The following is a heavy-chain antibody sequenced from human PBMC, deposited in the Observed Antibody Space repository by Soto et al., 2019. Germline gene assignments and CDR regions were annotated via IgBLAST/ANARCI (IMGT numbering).Heavy chain of an antibody. CDR2: VSYDGLNE. V-gene: IGHV3-30*18. J-gene: IGHJ4*02. Sequence: QGQLVESEGGLVQPGGSLRLSCAASGFIFSSYGMHWLRQAPGKGLEWVAVVSYDGLNEAYADSVKGRFTVSRDNSRNTVSLQMNCLRPEDTAVYYCAKSKSGVGLHQLQSFFDYWGQGALVAVSS. CDR3: AKSKSGVGLHQLQSFFDY. D-gene: IGHD1-26*01. CDR1: GFIFSSYG.